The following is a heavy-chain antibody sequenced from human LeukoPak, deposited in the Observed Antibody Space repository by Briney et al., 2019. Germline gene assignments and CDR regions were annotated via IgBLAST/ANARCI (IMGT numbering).Heavy chain of an antibody. Sequence: SVKVSCKASGGTFSSYAISWVRQAPGQGLEWMGGIIPIFGTTNYAQKFQGRVTMTRNTSISTAYMELSSLRSEDTAVYYCARAVTTWFDYWGQGTLVTVSS. CDR1: GGTFSSYA. V-gene: IGHV1-69*05. J-gene: IGHJ4*02. D-gene: IGHD4-17*01. CDR2: IIPIFGTT. CDR3: ARAVTTWFDY.